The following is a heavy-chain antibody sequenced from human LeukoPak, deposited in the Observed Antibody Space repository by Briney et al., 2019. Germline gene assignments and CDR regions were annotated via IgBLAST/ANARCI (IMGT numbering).Heavy chain of an antibody. D-gene: IGHD3-9*01. CDR2: VTSYNGDT. CDR3: AKDWHILTGRNCFDP. Sequence: ASVKVSCKASGYTFTTYGISWLRQAPGQGLEWMGWVTSYNGDTNYAQKFQGRVTMSTDTSTSTAYMELRSLRFDDTAIYYCAKDWHILTGRNCFDPWGQGTLVTVSS. J-gene: IGHJ5*02. V-gene: IGHV1-18*01. CDR1: GYTFTTYG.